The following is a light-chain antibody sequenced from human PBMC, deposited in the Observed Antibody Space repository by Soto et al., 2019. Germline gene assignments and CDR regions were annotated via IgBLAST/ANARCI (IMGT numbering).Light chain of an antibody. CDR3: NSYGSTSTRYV. V-gene: IGLV2-14*01. Sequence: QSALTQPASVSGSPGQSITISCTGTSSDVGSYNYVSWYQQHPGKAPKLMIYEVSNRPSGVSNRFSGSKSGNTASLTISGLQAEDEADYFCNSYGSTSTRYVFGTGTKLTVL. CDR2: EVS. J-gene: IGLJ1*01. CDR1: SSDVGSYNY.